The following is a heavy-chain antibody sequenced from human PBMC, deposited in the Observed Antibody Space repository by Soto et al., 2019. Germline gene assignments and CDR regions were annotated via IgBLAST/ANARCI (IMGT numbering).Heavy chain of an antibody. CDR2: ISYDGSNK. CDR1: GFTFSSYA. Sequence: QVQLVESGGGVVQPGRSLRLSCAASGFTFSSYAMHWVRQAPGKGLEWVAVISYDGSNKYYADSVKGRFTISRDNSKNTLYLQMNSLRAEDTDVYYCARANDFWSGYCDYWGQGTLVTVSS. CDR3: ARANDFWSGYCDY. V-gene: IGHV3-30-3*01. D-gene: IGHD3-3*01. J-gene: IGHJ4*02.